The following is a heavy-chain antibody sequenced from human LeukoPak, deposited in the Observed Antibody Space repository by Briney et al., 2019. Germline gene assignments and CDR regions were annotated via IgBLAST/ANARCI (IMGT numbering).Heavy chain of an antibody. V-gene: IGHV1-18*01. CDR2: ISAYNGNT. CDR3: ARPVRNDFWSGYSSYFDY. CDR1: GYTFTSYG. J-gene: IGHJ4*02. D-gene: IGHD3-3*01. Sequence: ASVKVSCKASGYTFTSYGISWVRQAPGQGLEWMGWISAYNGNTNYAQKFQGRVTMTRDTSTSTVYMDLSGLRSEDAAVYYCARPVRNDFWSGYSSYFDYWGQGTLVTVSS.